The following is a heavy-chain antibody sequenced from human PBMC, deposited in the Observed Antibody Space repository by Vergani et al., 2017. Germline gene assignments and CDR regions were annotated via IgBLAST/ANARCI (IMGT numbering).Heavy chain of an antibody. Sequence: EVQLVESGGGLVQPGRSLRLSCAASGFTFDDYAMHWVRQAPGKGLEWVSGISWNSGSIGYADSVKGRFTISRDNAKNSLYLQMNSLRAEDTALYYCAKDPIRLGAVAGIIDYWGQGTLVTVSS. V-gene: IGHV3-9*01. CDR1: GFTFDDYA. CDR2: ISWNSGSI. CDR3: AKDPIRLGAVAGIIDY. D-gene: IGHD6-19*01. J-gene: IGHJ4*02.